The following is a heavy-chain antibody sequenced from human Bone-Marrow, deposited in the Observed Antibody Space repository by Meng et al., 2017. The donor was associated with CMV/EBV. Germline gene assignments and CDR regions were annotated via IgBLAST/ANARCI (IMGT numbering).Heavy chain of an antibody. D-gene: IGHD5-12*01. CDR1: GYTLTGYY. CDR2: INPNSGGT. J-gene: IGHJ6*02. V-gene: IGHV1-2*02. Sequence: ASVKVSCKASGYTLTGYYMHWVRQAPGQGLEWMGWINPNSGGTNYAQKFQGRVTMTRDTSISTAYMELSRLRSDDTAVYYCARGYSGYDLHPDYRYYYYYGMDVWGQGTTVTVSS. CDR3: ARGYSGYDLHPDYRYYYYYGMDV.